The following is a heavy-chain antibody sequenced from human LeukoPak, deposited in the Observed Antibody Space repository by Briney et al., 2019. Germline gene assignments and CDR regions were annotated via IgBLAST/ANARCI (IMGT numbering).Heavy chain of an antibody. J-gene: IGHJ4*02. V-gene: IGHV3-30*04. D-gene: IGHD1-26*01. Sequence: PGGSLRLSCVASGFTFTGHSMHWVRQAPGKGLEWVAVVSYDEKTIFYADSLKGRFTVSRDNSKNTVYLQMNSLRDEDTAVYYCAREKQSGGTPFDYWGQGSLVTVSS. CDR3: AREKQSGGTPFDY. CDR2: VSYDEKTI. CDR1: GFTFTGHS.